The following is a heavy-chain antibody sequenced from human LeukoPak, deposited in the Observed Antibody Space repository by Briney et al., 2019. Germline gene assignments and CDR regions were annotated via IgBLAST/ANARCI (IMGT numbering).Heavy chain of an antibody. CDR1: GFTFSSYA. CDR2: ISYDGSNK. CDR3: ARVQAAAGTAGGDY. J-gene: IGHJ4*02. D-gene: IGHD6-13*01. Sequence: PGGSLRLSCAASGFTFSSYAMHWVRQAPGKGLEWVAVISYDGSNKYYADSVKGRFTISRDNSKNTLYLQMNSLRAEDTAVYYCARVQAAAGTAGGDYWGQGTLVTVSS. V-gene: IGHV3-30-3*01.